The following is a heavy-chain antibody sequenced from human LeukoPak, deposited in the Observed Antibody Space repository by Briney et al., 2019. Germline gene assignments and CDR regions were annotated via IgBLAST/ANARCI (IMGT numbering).Heavy chain of an antibody. V-gene: IGHV3-30*02. J-gene: IGHJ6*03. D-gene: IGHD1/OR15-1a*01. CDR3: ARSGVPGTYYYFYYMDI. CDR2: IRYDESNR. CDR1: GFTFSSYS. Sequence: GGSLRLSCAASGFTFSSYSMNWVRQAPGKGLEWVAFIRYDESNRYYGDSVKGRFTISRDNSKNTLFLQMNSLRAEDTAVYWCARSGVPGTYYYFYYMDIWGTGTTVTISS.